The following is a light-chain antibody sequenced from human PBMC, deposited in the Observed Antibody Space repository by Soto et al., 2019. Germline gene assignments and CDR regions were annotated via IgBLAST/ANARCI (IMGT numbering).Light chain of an antibody. J-gene: IGKJ5*01. CDR1: QSISTN. Sequence: EIVMTQSPATLSVSPGDRATLSCRASQSISTNLAWYHQKPGQAPRLLIYGASTRATGIPARFSGSGSGTEFTLTISSLQSEDFAVYYCQQYYDWPITFGQGTRLDIK. V-gene: IGKV3-15*01. CDR2: GAS. CDR3: QQYYDWPIT.